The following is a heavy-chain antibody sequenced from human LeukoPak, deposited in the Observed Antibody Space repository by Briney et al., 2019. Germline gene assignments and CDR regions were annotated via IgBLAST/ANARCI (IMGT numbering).Heavy chain of an antibody. V-gene: IGHV3-53*01. D-gene: IGHD6-13*01. CDR3: AKTRPLDSSSWSHGDY. CDR2: IYSGGTT. J-gene: IGHJ4*02. CDR1: GFTVSSNY. Sequence: GGSLRLSCAASGFTVSSNYMSWVRQAPGKGLEWVSVIYSGGTTYYADSVKGRFTISRDNSKNTLYLQMNSLRAEDTAVYYCAKTRPLDSSSWSHGDYWGQGTLVTVSS.